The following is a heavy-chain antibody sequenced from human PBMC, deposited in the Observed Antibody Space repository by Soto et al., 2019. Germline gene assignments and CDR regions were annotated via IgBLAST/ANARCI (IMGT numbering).Heavy chain of an antibody. J-gene: IGHJ3*02. CDR2: SRSKARGYTT. Sequence: EVQLVESGGGLVQPGGSLRLSCAASGFTLGDYYMDWVRQAPGKGLEWVGRSRSKARGYTTEYAASVTGRFTVSRDESKNSFYLQMNSLKSEDKALYYCVRGFNSCDIWGQGTLLTVSS. CDR3: VRGFNSCDI. V-gene: IGHV3-72*01. CDR1: GFTLGDYY.